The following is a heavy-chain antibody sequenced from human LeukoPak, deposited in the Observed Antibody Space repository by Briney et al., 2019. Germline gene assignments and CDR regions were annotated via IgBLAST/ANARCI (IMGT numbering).Heavy chain of an antibody. J-gene: IGHJ4*02. D-gene: IGHD2/OR15-2a*01. CDR2: IKSDGSST. CDR1: GFTFSSYW. Sequence: GGSLRLSCAASGFTFSSYWMHWVRHTPGKGLVWVSRIKSDGSSTSYADSVKGRYTISRDNSKNTLYLQMNSLRAEDTAVYYCARVLFWGQGTLVTVSS. CDR3: ARVLF. V-gene: IGHV3-74*01.